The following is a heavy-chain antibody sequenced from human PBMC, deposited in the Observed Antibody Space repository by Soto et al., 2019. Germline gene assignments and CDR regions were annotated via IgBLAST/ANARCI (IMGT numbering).Heavy chain of an antibody. D-gene: IGHD6-6*01. CDR1: GYSFTSYC. V-gene: IGHV5-10-1*01. CDR2: IDPSDSYT. Sequence: VESLKVSCKGSGYSFTSYCISWVRQMPWKGLEWMGRIDPSDSYTNYSPSFQGHVTISADKSISTAYLECSSLKASDTAMYYCTRHPLGSSSVAFDIWGPATLVTGS. J-gene: IGHJ3*02. CDR3: TRHPLGSSSVAFDI.